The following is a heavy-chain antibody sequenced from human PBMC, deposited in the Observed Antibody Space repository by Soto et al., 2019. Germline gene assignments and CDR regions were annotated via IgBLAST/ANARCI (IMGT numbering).Heavy chain of an antibody. V-gene: IGHV1-2*02. CDR1: GYPVTAYY. CDR3: SRGGGVGVAGSAAFDM. J-gene: IGHJ3*02. Sequence: QLHLVQSGAVVKKPGASVTVSCSASGYPVTAYYMHWVRQAPGRGLEWMGGINPATGAAKYTQTFQGRVPMPRATSTSTVFMELSGLTSEDTAGFYCSRGGGVGVAGSAAFDMWGQGTLVTVSS. D-gene: IGHD3-3*01. CDR2: INPATGAA.